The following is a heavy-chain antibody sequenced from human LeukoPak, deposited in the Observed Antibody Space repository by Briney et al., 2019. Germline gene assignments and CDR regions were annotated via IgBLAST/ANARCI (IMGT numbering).Heavy chain of an antibody. Sequence: ASVKVSCKASGYTFTSYDINWVRQATGQGLEWMGWMNPNSGNTGYAQKFQGRVTITADESTSTAYMELSSLRSEDTAVYYCAGDRDSSSSGGDYWGQGTLVTVSS. J-gene: IGHJ4*02. V-gene: IGHV1-8*01. CDR3: AGDRDSSSSGGDY. D-gene: IGHD6-6*01. CDR1: GYTFTSYD. CDR2: MNPNSGNT.